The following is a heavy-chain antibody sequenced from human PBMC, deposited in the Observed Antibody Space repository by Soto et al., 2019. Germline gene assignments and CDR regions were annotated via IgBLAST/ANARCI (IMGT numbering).Heavy chain of an antibody. D-gene: IGHD1-26*01. Sequence: DVQLVETGGELIQPGGSLRLSCAASGFTVSSKYMSWVRQAPGKGLEWISVIWSAGLIYYADSVRDRFPISSDISKNILYLQMNNLRVDDTAVYFCARAYLGRLPRRADYYYAMDVWGRGTTVTVSS. CDR2: IWSAGLI. CDR1: GFTVSSKY. V-gene: IGHV3-53*02. J-gene: IGHJ6*02. CDR3: ARAYLGRLPRRADYYYAMDV.